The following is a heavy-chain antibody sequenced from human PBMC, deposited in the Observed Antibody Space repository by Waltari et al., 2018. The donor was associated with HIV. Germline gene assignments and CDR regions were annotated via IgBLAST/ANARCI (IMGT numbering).Heavy chain of an antibody. Sequence: QITLKESGPTLVKPTQTLTLTCTFSGFSLSTSGVGVGWIRQPPGKALEWLALIYWDDDKRYSPSLKSRLTITKDTSKNQVVLTMTNMDPVDTATYYCAHSPYSSGWKVRVAFDIWGQGTMVTVSS. CDR1: GFSLSTSGVG. CDR2: IYWDDDK. D-gene: IGHD6-19*01. J-gene: IGHJ3*02. V-gene: IGHV2-5*02. CDR3: AHSPYSSGWKVRVAFDI.